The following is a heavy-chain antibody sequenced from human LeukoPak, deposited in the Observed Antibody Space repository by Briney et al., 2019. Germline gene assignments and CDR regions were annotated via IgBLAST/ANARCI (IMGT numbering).Heavy chain of an antibody. Sequence: ASVKVSCKTSGYTFSSYGVSWVRQAPGQGLEWMGWINPNSGGTNYAQKFQGRVTMTRDTSISTAYMELSRLRSDDTAVYYCARGKGVVVPAAIPDAFDIWGQGTMVTVSS. D-gene: IGHD2-2*02. V-gene: IGHV1-2*02. CDR3: ARGKGVVVPAAIPDAFDI. CDR2: INPNSGGT. J-gene: IGHJ3*02. CDR1: GYTFSSYG.